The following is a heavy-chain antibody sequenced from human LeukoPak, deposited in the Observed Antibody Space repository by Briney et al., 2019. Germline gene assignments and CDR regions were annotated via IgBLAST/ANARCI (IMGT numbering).Heavy chain of an antibody. CDR1: GGSISSGGYY. CDR2: IYYSGST. J-gene: IGHJ2*01. V-gene: IGHV4-31*03. Sequence: SETLSLTCTVSGGSISSGGYYWSWIRQHPGKGLEWIGYIYYSGSTYYNPSLKSRVTISVDTSKNQFSLKLSSVTAADTAVYYCARDRGGYYYDSSGYFDLWGRGTVVTVSS. D-gene: IGHD3-22*01. CDR3: ARDRGGYYYDSSGYFDL.